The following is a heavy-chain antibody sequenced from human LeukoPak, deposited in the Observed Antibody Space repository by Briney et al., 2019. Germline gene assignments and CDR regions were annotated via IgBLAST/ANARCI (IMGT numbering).Heavy chain of an antibody. D-gene: IGHD5-24*01. Sequence: QPGGSLRLSCAASGLTVSSNYMTWVRQAPGKGLDWVSVLYSSGTTYYADYVQGRFTISRDNSKNTLYLQLNSLRVEDTAVYFCARGLQHDWPLDYWGQGTLVTVSS. CDR2: LYSSGTT. CDR1: GLTVSSNY. J-gene: IGHJ4*02. V-gene: IGHV3-66*01. CDR3: ARGLQHDWPLDY.